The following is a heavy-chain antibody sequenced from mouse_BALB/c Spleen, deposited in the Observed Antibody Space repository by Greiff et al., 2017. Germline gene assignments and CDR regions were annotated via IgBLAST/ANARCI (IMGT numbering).Heavy chain of an antibody. Sequence: EVQGVESGTVLARPGASVKMSCKASGYSFTSYWMHWVKQRPGQGLEWIGAIYPGNSDTSYNQKFKGKAKLTAVTSASTAYMELSSLTNEDSAVYYCTRWRYDEVDYWGQGTTLTVSS. V-gene: IGHV1-5*01. CDR1: GYSFTSYW. D-gene: IGHD2-14*01. J-gene: IGHJ2*01. CDR3: TRWRYDEVDY. CDR2: IYPGNSDT.